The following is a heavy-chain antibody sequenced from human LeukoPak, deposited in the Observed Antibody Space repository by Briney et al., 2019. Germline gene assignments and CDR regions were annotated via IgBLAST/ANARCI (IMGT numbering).Heavy chain of an antibody. J-gene: IGHJ4*02. Sequence: SETLSLTCTVSGGSISGNYWSWIRQPPGEGLEWIGYIHYSGSTTYNPSLKSRVTMSVDTSKNQFSLKLSSVTAADTAVYYCARDHRDSGRYYSVFDYWGQGTLVTVSS. CDR3: ARDHRDSGRYYSVFDY. CDR1: GGSISGNY. V-gene: IGHV4-59*01. D-gene: IGHD1-26*01. CDR2: IHYSGST.